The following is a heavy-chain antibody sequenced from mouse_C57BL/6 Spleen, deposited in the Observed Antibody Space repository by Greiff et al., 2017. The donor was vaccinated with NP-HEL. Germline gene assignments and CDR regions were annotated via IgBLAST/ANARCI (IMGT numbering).Heavy chain of an antibody. Sequence: EVQLQQSGPELVKPGASVKISCKASGYTFTDYYMNWVKQSHGKSLEWIGDINPNNGGTSYNQKFKGKATLTVDKSSSTSYMELRRLTSEDSAVYYCARGDDYSWFAYWGQGTLVTVSA. D-gene: IGHD2-3*01. J-gene: IGHJ3*01. CDR1: GYTFTDYY. CDR2: INPNNGGT. CDR3: ARGDDYSWFAY. V-gene: IGHV1-26*01.